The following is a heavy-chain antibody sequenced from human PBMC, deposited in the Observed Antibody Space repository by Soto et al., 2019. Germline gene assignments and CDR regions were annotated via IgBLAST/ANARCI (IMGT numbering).Heavy chain of an antibody. D-gene: IGHD2-2*01. V-gene: IGHV3-23*01. J-gene: IGHJ5*02. CDR1: GFTFSSYA. Sequence: HPGGSLRLSCAASGFTFSSYAMSWVRQAPGKGLEWVSAISGSGGSTYYADSVKGRFTISRDNSKNTLYLQMNSLRAEDTAVYYCANDIARAGSSTSFPWFDPWGQGTLVTVSS. CDR2: ISGSGGST. CDR3: ANDIARAGSSTSFPWFDP.